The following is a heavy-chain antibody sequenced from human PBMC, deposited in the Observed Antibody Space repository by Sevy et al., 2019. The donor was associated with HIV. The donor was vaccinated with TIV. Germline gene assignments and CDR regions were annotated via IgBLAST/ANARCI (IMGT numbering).Heavy chain of an antibody. V-gene: IGHV3-11*01. CDR3: ARDLASGSFYSLYFDY. CDR1: GLNVSDYF. Sequence: GGSLRRSCAVSGLNVSDYFMAWIRQAPGRGPEWVSYISSSGTIIYYRDSVKGRFTISRDNAKNSLYLQMNSLRPEDTAMYYCARDLASGSFYSLYFDYWGQGTLVTVSS. CDR2: ISSSGTII. J-gene: IGHJ4*02. D-gene: IGHD3-10*01.